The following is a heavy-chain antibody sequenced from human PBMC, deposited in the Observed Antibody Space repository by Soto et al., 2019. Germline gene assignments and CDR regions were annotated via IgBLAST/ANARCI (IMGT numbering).Heavy chain of an antibody. J-gene: IGHJ4*02. CDR1: GFTFGDYA. CDR2: IRSNAYGGTT. V-gene: IGHV3-49*03. CDR3: TSVGGNSSSCYVY. Sequence: GGSLRLSCTASGFTFGDYAMSWFRQAPGKGLEWVGFIRSNAYGGTTEYAASVKGRFTISRDDSKSIAYLKINSLKTEETAVYYCTSVGGNSSSCYVYWGQGTLVTVSS. D-gene: IGHD6-13*01.